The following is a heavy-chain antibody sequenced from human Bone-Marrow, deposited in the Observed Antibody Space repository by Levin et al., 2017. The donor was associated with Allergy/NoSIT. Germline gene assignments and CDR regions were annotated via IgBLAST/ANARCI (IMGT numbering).Heavy chain of an antibody. D-gene: IGHD6-13*01. CDR1: GFIFSDYG. CDR3: AKSPGIATTGNSYCYGMDV. Sequence: TGGSLRLSCAASGFIFSDYGMVWVRQAPGKGLEWVALIWYDTSNKYYADSVKGRFTISRDNSKNTLSLQMNSLRADHTAVYYCAKSPGIATTGNSYCYGMDVRGQGTTVTVSS. CDR2: IWYDTSNK. J-gene: IGHJ6*02. V-gene: IGHV3-33*06.